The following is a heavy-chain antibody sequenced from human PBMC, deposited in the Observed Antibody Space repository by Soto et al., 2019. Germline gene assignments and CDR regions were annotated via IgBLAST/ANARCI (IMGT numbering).Heavy chain of an antibody. V-gene: IGHV2-5*02. CDR1: GFSLTTYDVG. CDR3: ARFHSGNFYYFQY. Sequence: QITLKESGPTLVKPTPTLTLTCTFSGFSLTTYDVGVGWIRQPPGKALEWLTLIYWDDDKRYNPSLKNRLTSPKDTSKNAVVLTMANMDHVDTATYYCARFHSGNFYYFQYWGQGTLVTVSS. J-gene: IGHJ4*02. D-gene: IGHD1-26*01. CDR2: IYWDDDK.